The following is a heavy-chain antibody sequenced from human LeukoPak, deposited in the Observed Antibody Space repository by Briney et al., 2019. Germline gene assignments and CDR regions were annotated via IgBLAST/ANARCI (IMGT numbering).Heavy chain of an antibody. V-gene: IGHV3-23*01. Sequence: GGSLRLSCAASGLTFSTYGMTWVRLVPGKGLEWVSGISGSGDTTYYADSVKGRFTISRDNSKSTLFLQMNSLRVEDTAVYYCAKDRGYWGQGTLVTVSS. CDR2: ISGSGDTT. J-gene: IGHJ4*02. CDR3: AKDRGY. CDR1: GLTFSTYG.